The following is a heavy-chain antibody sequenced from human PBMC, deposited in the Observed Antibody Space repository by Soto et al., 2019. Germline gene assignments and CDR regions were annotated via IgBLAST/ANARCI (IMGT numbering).Heavy chain of an antibody. CDR3: ARVYSSSYHYFDY. D-gene: IGHD6-13*01. CDR1: GFTVSSYR. Sequence: PGGSLRLSCAASGFTVSSYRMSWVRQAPGKGLEWVSVIYSAGGADFADSVKGRFTISRDNSKNTLYLQMSSLRAEDTAVYYCARVYSSSYHYFDYWGQGTLVTVSS. J-gene: IGHJ4*02. CDR2: IYSAGGA. V-gene: IGHV3-66*01.